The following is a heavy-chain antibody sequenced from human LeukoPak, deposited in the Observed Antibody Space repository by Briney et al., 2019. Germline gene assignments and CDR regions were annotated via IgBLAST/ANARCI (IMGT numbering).Heavy chain of an antibody. CDR3: ARDGSCFDY. Sequence: GGSLRLSCAASGFTFSDYWMSWVRQTPGKGLEWVANINKDRSKIYYVDSVKGRFTISRDNAKNSLFLQMDSLRAEDTAIYYCARDGSCFDYWGQGMQVTVSS. V-gene: IGHV3-7*01. CDR2: INKDRSKI. J-gene: IGHJ4*02. D-gene: IGHD2-15*01. CDR1: GFTFSDYW.